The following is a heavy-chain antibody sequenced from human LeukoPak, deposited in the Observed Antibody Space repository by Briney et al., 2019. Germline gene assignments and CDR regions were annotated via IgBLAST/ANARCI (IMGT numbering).Heavy chain of an antibody. CDR3: ATWSHRYYYDSSGYRDY. V-gene: IGHV1-24*01. D-gene: IGHD3-22*01. CDR2: FDPEDGET. Sequence: ASVKVSCTVSGYTLTELSMHWVRQAPGKGLEWMGGFDPEDGETIYAQKFQGRVTMTEDTSTDTAYMELSSLRSEDTAVYYCATWSHRYYYDSSGYRDYWGQGTLVTVSS. J-gene: IGHJ4*02. CDR1: GYTLTELS.